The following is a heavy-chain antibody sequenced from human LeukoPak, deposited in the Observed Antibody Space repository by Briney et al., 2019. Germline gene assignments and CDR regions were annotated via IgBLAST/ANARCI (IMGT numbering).Heavy chain of an antibody. CDR1: GYTFTGYY. CDR3: ARELANWDPSWNY. CDR2: INPNSGGT. V-gene: IGHV1-2*02. Sequence: ASVKVSCKASGYTFTGYYMHWVRQAPGQGLEWMGWINPNSGGTNYAQKFQGRVTMTRDTSISTAYMELSRLRSDDTAVYYCARELANWDPSWNYWGQGTLVTVSS. D-gene: IGHD7-27*01. J-gene: IGHJ4*02.